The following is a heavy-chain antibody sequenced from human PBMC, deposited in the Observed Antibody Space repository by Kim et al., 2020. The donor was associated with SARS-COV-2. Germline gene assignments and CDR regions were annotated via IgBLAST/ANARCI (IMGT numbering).Heavy chain of an antibody. J-gene: IGHJ2*01. CDR3: ARHLRNWYFDL. V-gene: IGHV4-39*01. Sequence: YYTPALKGRVPISVDTSKKQFSLRLSSVTAADAAVYYCARHLRNWYFDLWGRGTLVTVSS.